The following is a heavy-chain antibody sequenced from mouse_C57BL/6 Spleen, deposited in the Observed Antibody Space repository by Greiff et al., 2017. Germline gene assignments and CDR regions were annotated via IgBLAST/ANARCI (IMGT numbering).Heavy chain of an antibody. V-gene: IGHV1-66*01. CDR1: GYSFTSYY. D-gene: IGHD2-1*01. J-gene: IGHJ2*01. Sequence: QVHVKQSGPELVKPGASVKISCKASGYSFTSYYIHWVKQRPGQGLEWIGWIYPGSGNTKYNEKFKGKATLTADTSSSTAYMQRSSLTSEDSAVYYCARLRDGNDPLDYWGQGTTLTVAA. CDR2: IYPGSGNT. CDR3: ARLRDGNDPLDY.